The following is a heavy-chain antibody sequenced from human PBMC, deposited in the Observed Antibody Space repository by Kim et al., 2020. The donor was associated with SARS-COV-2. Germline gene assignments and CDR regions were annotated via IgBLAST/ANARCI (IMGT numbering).Heavy chain of an antibody. Sequence: SETLSLTCSVSGDSISSGGYYWSWIRQHPGKGLEWIGYIYYSGSTYYNPSLKSRVTISVDTSKNRFSLRLSSVTVADTAVYHCARASLMFGGVEFHYWGQGTLVTVSS. CDR3: ARASLMFGGVEFHY. J-gene: IGHJ4*02. V-gene: IGHV4-31*03. CDR1: GDSISSGGYY. CDR2: IYYSGST. D-gene: IGHD3-16*01.